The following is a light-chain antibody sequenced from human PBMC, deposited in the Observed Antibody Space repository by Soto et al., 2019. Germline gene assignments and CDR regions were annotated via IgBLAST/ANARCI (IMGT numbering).Light chain of an antibody. CDR3: QHYNNWPPWT. Sequence: VMTQSPATLSVSPGERATLSCRASQSVSTNLAWYQQKLGQAPRLLIYGASTRATGIPARFSGSGSGTEFTLTISSLQSEDFAVYYCQHYNNWPPWTFGQGTKVDIK. CDR2: GAS. V-gene: IGKV3-15*01. J-gene: IGKJ1*01. CDR1: QSVSTN.